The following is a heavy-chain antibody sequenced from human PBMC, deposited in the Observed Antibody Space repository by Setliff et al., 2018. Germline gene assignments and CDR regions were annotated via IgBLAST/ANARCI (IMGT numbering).Heavy chain of an antibody. CDR1: GGSISSDDNY. J-gene: IGHJ3*02. Sequence: SETLSLTCTVSGGSISSDDNYWSWIRLPPGKGLEWIGYIHNSGTAYYNPSLRSRLTISVDTSKNQFSLKLTSVTAADTAMYYCARVYGENDLPDIWGQGTMVTVSS. CDR3: ARVYGENDLPDI. V-gene: IGHV4-30-4*08. D-gene: IGHD4-17*01. CDR2: IHNSGTA.